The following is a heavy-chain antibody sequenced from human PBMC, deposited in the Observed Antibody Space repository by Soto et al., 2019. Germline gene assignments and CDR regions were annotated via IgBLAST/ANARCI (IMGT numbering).Heavy chain of an antibody. J-gene: IGHJ3*02. D-gene: IGHD3-3*01. CDR2: INPNSGGT. Sequence: ASVKVSCKASGYTFTGYYMHWVGQAPGQGLEWMGWINPNSGGTNYAQKFQGRVTMTRDTSISTAYMELSRLRSDDTAVYYCAGGGVLRFLEWFRPTNKNAFDIWGHGTTGT. CDR1: GYTFTGYY. V-gene: IGHV1-2*02. CDR3: AGGGVLRFLEWFRPTNKNAFDI.